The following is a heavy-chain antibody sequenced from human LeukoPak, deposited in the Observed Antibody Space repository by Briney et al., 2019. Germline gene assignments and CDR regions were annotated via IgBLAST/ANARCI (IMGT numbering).Heavy chain of an antibody. V-gene: IGHV1-8*03. D-gene: IGHD5-18*01. CDR2: MNPNSGNT. CDR1: GYTFTSYD. CDR3: ASLTATHARYYAFDI. Sequence: ASVKGSCKASGYTFTSYDINWVRQATGQGREWMGWMNPNSGNTGYAQKFQGRVTITRNTSISTAYMELSSLRSEDTAVYYCASLTATHARYYAFDIWGQGTMVTVSS. J-gene: IGHJ3*02.